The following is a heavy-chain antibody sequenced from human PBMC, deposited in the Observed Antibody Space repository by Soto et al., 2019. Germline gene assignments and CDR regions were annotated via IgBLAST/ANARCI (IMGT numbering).Heavy chain of an antibody. CDR3: AKEVYGSGSYYILEPDY. D-gene: IGHD3-10*01. Sequence: GGSLRLSCAASGFTFSSYAMSWVRQAPGKGLEWVSAISGSGGSTYYADSVKGRFTISRDNSKNTLYLQMNSLRAEDTAVYYCAKEVYGSGSYYILEPDYWGQGTLVTVSS. J-gene: IGHJ4*02. V-gene: IGHV3-23*01. CDR1: GFTFSSYA. CDR2: ISGSGGST.